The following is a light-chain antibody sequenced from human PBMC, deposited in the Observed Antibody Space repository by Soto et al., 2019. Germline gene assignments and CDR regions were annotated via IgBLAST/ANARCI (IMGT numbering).Light chain of an antibody. Sequence: QSVLTQSPSASASPGASVKLTCTLSSAHSSYAIAWHQQQPEKGPRYLIKVNSDGSHSKGDGIPDRFSGSSSGTERYLTISSLQSEDEADYYCQTWGTGSVVFGGGTKLTVL. CDR2: VNSDGSH. CDR3: QTWGTGSVV. J-gene: IGLJ2*01. CDR1: SAHSSYA. V-gene: IGLV4-69*01.